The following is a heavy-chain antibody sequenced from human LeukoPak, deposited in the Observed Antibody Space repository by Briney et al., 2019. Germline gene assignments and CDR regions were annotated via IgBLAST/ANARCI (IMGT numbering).Heavy chain of an antibody. CDR2: ISYDGSIK. V-gene: IGHV3-30*18. CDR3: ANEGGDCLNGVCYSGY. Sequence: GGSLRLSCAASGFTFSSSGMHWVRQAPGKGLEWVAVISYDGSIKYHADSVKGRFTTSRDNSKNTLYLQMNSLRAEDTAVYYCANEGGDCLNGVCYSGYWGQGTLVTVSS. D-gene: IGHD2-8*01. J-gene: IGHJ4*02. CDR1: GFTFSSSG.